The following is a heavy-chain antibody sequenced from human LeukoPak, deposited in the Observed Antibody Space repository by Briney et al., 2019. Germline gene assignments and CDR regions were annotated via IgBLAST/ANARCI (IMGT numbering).Heavy chain of an antibody. V-gene: IGHV3-33*01. CDR1: GFTFSSYG. CDR2: IWYDGSNK. J-gene: IGHJ4*02. CDR3: ARGRGSYPTYYFGY. D-gene: IGHD1-26*01. Sequence: PGRSLRLSCAASGFTFSSYGMHWVRQAPGKGLEWVAVIWYDGSNKYYADSVKGRFTISRDNAKNSLYLQMNSLRAEDTALYYCARGRGSYPTYYFGYWGQGALVTVPS.